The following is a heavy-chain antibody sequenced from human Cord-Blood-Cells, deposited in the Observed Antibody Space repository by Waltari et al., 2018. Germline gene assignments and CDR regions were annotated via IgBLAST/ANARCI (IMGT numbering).Heavy chain of an antibody. J-gene: IGHJ4*02. V-gene: IGHV3-73*01. CDR3: TRHWSGAGDLFDY. CDR1: GVTFRGFG. CDR2: IRSKANSYAT. Sequence: SGGYLNLSCDPPGVTFRGFGMHRFTSVSGKVLEWVGRIRSKANSYATAYAASVKGRFTISRDDSKNTAYLQMNSLKTEDTAVYYCTRHWSGAGDLFDYWGQGTLVTVSS. D-gene: IGHD7-27*01.